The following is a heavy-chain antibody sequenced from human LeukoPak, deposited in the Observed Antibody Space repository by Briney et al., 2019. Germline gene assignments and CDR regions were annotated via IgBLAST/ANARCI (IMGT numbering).Heavy chain of an antibody. CDR3: AKDSDVVVVAATRFDY. V-gene: IGHV3-23*01. Sequence: GGSLRLSCAASGFTFSSYAMSWVRQAPGKGLEWVSAISGSGGSTYYADSAKGRFTISRDNSKNTLYLQMNSLRAEDTAVYYCAKDSDVVVVAATRFDYWGQGTLVTVSS. CDR2: ISGSGGST. D-gene: IGHD2-15*01. CDR1: GFTFSSYA. J-gene: IGHJ4*02.